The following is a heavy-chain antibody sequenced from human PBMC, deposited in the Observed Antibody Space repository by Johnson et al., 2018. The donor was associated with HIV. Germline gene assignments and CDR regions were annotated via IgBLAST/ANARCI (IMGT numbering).Heavy chain of an antibody. D-gene: IGHD6-13*01. J-gene: IGHJ3*02. CDR2: IRSSGSTI. V-gene: IGHV3-11*04. CDR3: AREGAWSSSWYHDAFDI. Sequence: QVQLVESGGGVVQPGRSLRLSCAASGFTFSDYYMNWIRQAPGKGLEWVSYIRSSGSTIYYADSVKGRFTISRDNAKNSLYLQMNSLRAEDTAVYYCAREGAWSSSWYHDAFDIWGQGTMVTVSS. CDR1: GFTFSDYY.